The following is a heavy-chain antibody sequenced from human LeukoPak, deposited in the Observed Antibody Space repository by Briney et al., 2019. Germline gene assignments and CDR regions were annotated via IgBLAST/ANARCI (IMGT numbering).Heavy chain of an antibody. J-gene: IGHJ4*02. CDR2: MSYSGST. CDR1: GDSISSYY. CDR3: ARSILRYYYAASGYYPYFFDY. D-gene: IGHD3-22*01. Sequence: SETLSLTCTVSGDSISSYYWSWIRQPPGKGLEWIGYMSYSGSTNYNPSLKSRVTISVDTSKNQFSLKLSSVTAADTAVYYCARSILRYYYAASGYYPYFFDYWGQGMLVTVSS. V-gene: IGHV4-59*12.